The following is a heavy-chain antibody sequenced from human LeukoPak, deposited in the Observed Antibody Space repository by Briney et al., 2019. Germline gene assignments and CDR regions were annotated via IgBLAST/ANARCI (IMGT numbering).Heavy chain of an antibody. D-gene: IGHD1-14*01. CDR3: AKNITN. J-gene: IGHJ4*02. CDR1: GFTFSNYA. V-gene: IGHV3-23*01. Sequence: GGSLRLSYATSGFTFSNYAMSWVRQAPGKGLEWVSGISESGDNKNHADSVKGRFTISRDNSKNTLYLQMSSLRVEDTAIYYCAKNITNWGQGTLVTVSS. CDR2: ISESGDNK.